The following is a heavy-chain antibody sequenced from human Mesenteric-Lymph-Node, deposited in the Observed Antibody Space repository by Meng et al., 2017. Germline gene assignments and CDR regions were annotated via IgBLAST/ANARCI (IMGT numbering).Heavy chain of an antibody. J-gene: IGHJ2*01. D-gene: IGHD3-22*01. CDR3: ARIYYDSSGYYSNKNWYFDL. CDR2: INPNSGGT. Sequence: ASVKVSCKASRYTFTGYYMHWVRQAPGQGLEWMGRINPNSGGTNYAQKFQGRVTMTRDTSISTAYMELSRLRSDDTAVYYCARIYYDSSGYYSNKNWYFDLWGRGTLVTVSS. V-gene: IGHV1-2*06. CDR1: RYTFTGYY.